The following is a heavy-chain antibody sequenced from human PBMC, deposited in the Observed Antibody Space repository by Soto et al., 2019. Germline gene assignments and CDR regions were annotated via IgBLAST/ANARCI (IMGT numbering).Heavy chain of an antibody. Sequence: QITLKESGPTLVKPTQTLTLTCAFSGLSLTTNGLSVGWVRQPPGKALEWLALIYWDDDKRYSPSLKSRPTITRDTSKTQVVLTMTNMDPVDTATYYCAHSSTDLNPAMDVWGQGTTVSVSS. D-gene: IGHD3-3*01. CDR1: GLSLTTNGLS. V-gene: IGHV2-5*02. J-gene: IGHJ6*02. CDR2: IYWDDDK. CDR3: AHSSTDLNPAMDV.